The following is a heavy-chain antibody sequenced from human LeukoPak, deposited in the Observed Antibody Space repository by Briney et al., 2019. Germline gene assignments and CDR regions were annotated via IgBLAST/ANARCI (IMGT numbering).Heavy chain of an antibody. V-gene: IGHV3-33*05. D-gene: IGHD6-13*01. Sequence: PGGSLRLSCAASGFTFSSYGMHWVRQAPGKGLEWVAVISYDGSNKYYADSVKGRFTISRDNSKNTLYLQMNSLRAEDTAVYYCAKDDNDFSSSCYDYWGQGTLVTVSS. CDR2: ISYDGSNK. J-gene: IGHJ4*02. CDR1: GFTFSSYG. CDR3: AKDDNDFSSSCYDY.